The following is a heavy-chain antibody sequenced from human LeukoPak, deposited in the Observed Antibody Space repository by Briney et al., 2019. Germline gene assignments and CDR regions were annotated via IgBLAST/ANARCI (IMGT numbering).Heavy chain of an antibody. Sequence: GGSLRLSCAASGFTFSSYIMNWVRQAPGKGLEWVSSISSSSSYIYYADSVKGRFTISRDNAKNSLYLQMNSLRAEDTAVYYCARDTSHLSYGMDVWGQGTTVTVSS. CDR3: ARDTSHLSYGMDV. CDR2: ISSSSSYI. J-gene: IGHJ6*02. V-gene: IGHV3-21*01. CDR1: GFTFSSYI.